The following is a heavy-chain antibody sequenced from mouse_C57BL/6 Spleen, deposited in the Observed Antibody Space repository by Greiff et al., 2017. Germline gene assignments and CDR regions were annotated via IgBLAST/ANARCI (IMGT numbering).Heavy chain of an antibody. Sequence: QVQLQQSGAELARPGASVKLSCKASGYTFTSYGISWVKQRTGQGLEWIGEIYPRSGNTYYNEKFKGKATLTADKSSSTAYMALRSLTSAASAVYICARGGGYALWYYYCDYWGQGTTLTVSS. CDR3: ARGGGYALWYYYCDY. D-gene: IGHD2-2*01. CDR2: IYPRSGNT. CDR1: GYTFTSYG. V-gene: IGHV1-81*01. J-gene: IGHJ2*01.